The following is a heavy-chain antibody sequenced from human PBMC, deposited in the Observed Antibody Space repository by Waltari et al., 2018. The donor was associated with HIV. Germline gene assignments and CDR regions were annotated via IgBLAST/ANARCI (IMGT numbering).Heavy chain of an antibody. CDR3: ARGIDILTGYYDYYYYGMDV. V-gene: IGHV5-51*01. Sequence: EVQLVQSGAEVKKPGESLKISCKGSGYSFTSYWIGWVRQMPGNGPEWMGIIYPGDSDTRYSPSFQGQVTISADKSISTAYLQWSSLKASDTAMYYCARGIDILTGYYDYYYYGMDVWGQGTTVTVSS. J-gene: IGHJ6*02. CDR2: IYPGDSDT. CDR1: GYSFTSYW. D-gene: IGHD3-9*01.